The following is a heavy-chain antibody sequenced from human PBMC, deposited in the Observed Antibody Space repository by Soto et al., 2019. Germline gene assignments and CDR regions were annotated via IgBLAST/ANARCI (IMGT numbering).Heavy chain of an antibody. V-gene: IGHV4-59*01. J-gene: IGHJ6*02. CDR2: MYNTGST. D-gene: IGHD2-21*02. CDR3: ARDLWGYCGTDCYPLDV. Sequence: QVQLQESGPGLVKPSETLSLTCTVSGGSISRYYWSWIRQPPGKGLEWIGYMYNTGSTVYNPSFKSRVTISVXXAXNXXSLKLNSVTAADTAVYYCARDLWGYCGTDCYPLDVWGQGTTVTVSS. CDR1: GGSISRYY.